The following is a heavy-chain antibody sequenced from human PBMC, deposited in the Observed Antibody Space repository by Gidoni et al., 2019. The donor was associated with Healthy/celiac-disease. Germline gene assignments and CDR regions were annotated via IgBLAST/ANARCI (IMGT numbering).Heavy chain of an antibody. CDR2: ISSNGGST. CDR1: GFTFISYA. V-gene: IGHV3-64D*08. J-gene: IGHJ3*02. Sequence: EVQLVESGGGLVQPGGSLRLSCSASGFTFISYAMPWVRRAPGKGLEYVSAISSNGGSTYYAASVKGRFTISRDNSKNTLYLQMSSLRAEDTAVYYCVKGDILTGSDEGGWADAFDIWGQGTMVTVSS. D-gene: IGHD3-9*01. CDR3: VKGDILTGSDEGGWADAFDI.